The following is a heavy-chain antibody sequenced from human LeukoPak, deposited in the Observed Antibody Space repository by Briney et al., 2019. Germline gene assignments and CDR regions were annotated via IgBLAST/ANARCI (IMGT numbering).Heavy chain of an antibody. CDR3: VREYSSSSGRAFDI. Sequence: GGSLRLSCAASGFTFSSYWMHWVRQAPGKGLVWVSRISTDGSSTNSADSVKGRFTISRDNAKNTLYLQMSSLRAEDTAVYYCVREYSSSSGRAFDIWGQGTMVTVSP. V-gene: IGHV3-74*01. CDR2: ISTDGSST. D-gene: IGHD6-6*01. J-gene: IGHJ3*02. CDR1: GFTFSSYW.